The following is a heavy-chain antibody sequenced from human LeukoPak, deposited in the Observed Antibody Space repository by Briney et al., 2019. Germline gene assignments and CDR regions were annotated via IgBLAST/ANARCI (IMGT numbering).Heavy chain of an antibody. CDR1: GGSFSGYY. CDR2: INHSGST. D-gene: IGHD3-22*01. Sequence: SETLSLTCAVYGGSFSGYYWSWIRQPPGKGLEWIGEINHSGSTNYNPSLKSRVTISVDTSKNQFSLKLSSVTAADTAVYYCARAAYYYDSSGYYYGWFDLWGQGTLVTVSS. V-gene: IGHV4-34*01. J-gene: IGHJ5*02. CDR3: ARAAYYYDSSGYYYGWFDL.